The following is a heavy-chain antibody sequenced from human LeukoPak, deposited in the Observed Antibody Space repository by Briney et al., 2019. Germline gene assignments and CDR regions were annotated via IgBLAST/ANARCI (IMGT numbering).Heavy chain of an antibody. Sequence: SETLSLTCAVYGGSFSGYYWGWIRQPPGKWLEWIGSIYYSGSTYYNPSLKSRVTISVDTSKNQFSLKLSSVTAADTAVYYCARPRAMITFGGVIAPDAFDIWGQGTMVTVSS. J-gene: IGHJ3*02. D-gene: IGHD3-16*02. CDR1: GGSFSGYY. V-gene: IGHV4-39*01. CDR2: IYYSGST. CDR3: ARPRAMITFGGVIAPDAFDI.